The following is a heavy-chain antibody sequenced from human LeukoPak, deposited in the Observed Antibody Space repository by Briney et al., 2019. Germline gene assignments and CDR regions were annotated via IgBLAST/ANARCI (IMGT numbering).Heavy chain of an antibody. V-gene: IGHV4-39*01. J-gene: IGHJ4*02. CDR1: GGSISTSNYF. Sequence: SETLSLTCSVSGGSISTSNYFWGWIRQPPGKGLEWIGSVSYRGNTYNNPSLKSRVSISVDTSKNHYSLKLSSVTAADTAVYYCARHRDMFDYWGQGTLVTVPS. CDR3: ARHRDMFDY. D-gene: IGHD2-15*01. CDR2: VSYRGNT.